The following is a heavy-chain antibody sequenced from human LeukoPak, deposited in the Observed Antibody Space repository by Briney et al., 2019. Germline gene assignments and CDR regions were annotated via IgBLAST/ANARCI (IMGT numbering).Heavy chain of an antibody. CDR2: IYYSGST. CDR3: ARGPEGQYCSGGSCRHYYYGMDV. CDR1: GGSISSSSYY. J-gene: IGHJ6*02. V-gene: IGHV4-39*07. Sequence: PSETLSLPCTVSGGSISSSSYYWGWIRQPPGKGLEWIGSIYYSGSTYYNPSLKSRVTISVDTSKNQFSLKLSSVTAADTAVYYCARGPEGQYCSGGSCRHYYYGMDVWGQGTTVTVSS. D-gene: IGHD2-15*01.